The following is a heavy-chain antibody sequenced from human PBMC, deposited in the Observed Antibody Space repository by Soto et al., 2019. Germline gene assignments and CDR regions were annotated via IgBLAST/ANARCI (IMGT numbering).Heavy chain of an antibody. D-gene: IGHD3-16*01. Sequence: GGSLRLSCAASGFSFRTYSMNWVRQAPGKGLEWVSYISSSRSTIHYADSVKGRFTISRDNAKNSLHLQMNSLRDEDTAVYYCARELGGFYFDYWGQGILVTVSS. V-gene: IGHV3-48*02. J-gene: IGHJ4*02. CDR2: ISSSRSTI. CDR1: GFSFRTYS. CDR3: ARELGGFYFDY.